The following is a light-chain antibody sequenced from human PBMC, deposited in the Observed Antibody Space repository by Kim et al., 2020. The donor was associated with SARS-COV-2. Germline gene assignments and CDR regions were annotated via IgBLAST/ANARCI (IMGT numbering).Light chain of an antibody. CDR1: SLRSYY. CDR2: GKN. CDR3: NSRDSSGNHLYV. Sequence: SSELTQDLAVSVALGQTVRITCQGDSLRSYYAIWYQQKPGQAPVLVIYGKNNRPSGIPDRFSGSSSGNTASLTITGAQAEDEADYYCNSRDSSGNHLYVFGTGTKVTVL. J-gene: IGLJ1*01. V-gene: IGLV3-19*01.